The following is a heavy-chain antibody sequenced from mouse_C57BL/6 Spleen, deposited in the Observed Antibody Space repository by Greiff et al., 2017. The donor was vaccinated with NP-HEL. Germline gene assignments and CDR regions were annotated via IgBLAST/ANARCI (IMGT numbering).Heavy chain of an antibody. CDR1: GFTFSSYG. Sequence: EVKLMESGGDLVKPGGSLKLSCAASGFTFSSYGMSWVRQTPDKRLEWVATISSGGSYTYYPDSVKGRFTISRDNAKNTLYLQMSSLKSEDTAMYYCARRIYYDYDGNFDYWGQGTTLTVSS. CDR3: ARRIYYDYDGNFDY. V-gene: IGHV5-6*02. CDR2: ISSGGSYT. D-gene: IGHD2-4*01. J-gene: IGHJ2*01.